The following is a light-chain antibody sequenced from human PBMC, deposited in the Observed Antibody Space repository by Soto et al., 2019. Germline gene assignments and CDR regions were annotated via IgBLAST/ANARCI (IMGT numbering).Light chain of an antibody. J-gene: IGKJ1*01. V-gene: IGKV3-15*01. CDR3: LQYHNLWA. CDR2: RAS. Sequence: EIVVTQSPATASVSPGEGATLSCRASQSVSSNLAWYQQKPGQAPRLLIYRASTRATGIPARFSGSGSGTEFTLTISSLQSEEFTVYTCLQYHNLWAFGPGTKVDIK. CDR1: QSVSSN.